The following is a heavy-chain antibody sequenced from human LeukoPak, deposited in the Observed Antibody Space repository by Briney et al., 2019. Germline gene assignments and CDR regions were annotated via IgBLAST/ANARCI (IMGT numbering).Heavy chain of an antibody. D-gene: IGHD6-13*01. Sequence: SETLSLTCTVSGGSISSGSYYWSWIRQPAGKGLEWIGRIYTSGSTNYNPSLKSRVTISVDTSKNQFSLKLSSVTAADTAVYYCARGNQQLVVDAFDIWGQGTMVTVSS. CDR1: GGSISSGSYY. J-gene: IGHJ3*02. V-gene: IGHV4-61*02. CDR3: ARGNQQLVVDAFDI. CDR2: IYTSGST.